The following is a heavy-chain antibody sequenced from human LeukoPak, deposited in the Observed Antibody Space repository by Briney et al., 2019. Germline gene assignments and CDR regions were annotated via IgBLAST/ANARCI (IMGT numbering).Heavy chain of an antibody. V-gene: IGHV1-69*01. CDR3: ARVANVLRYFDWSLSYYFDY. Sequence: SVKVSCKASGGTFSSYAISWVRQAPGQGLEWMGGIIPIFGTANYAQKFQGRVTITADESTSTAYMELSSLRSEDTAVYYCARVANVLRYFDWSLSYYFDYWGQGTLVTVSS. J-gene: IGHJ4*02. CDR1: GGTFSSYA. CDR2: IIPIFGTA. D-gene: IGHD3-9*01.